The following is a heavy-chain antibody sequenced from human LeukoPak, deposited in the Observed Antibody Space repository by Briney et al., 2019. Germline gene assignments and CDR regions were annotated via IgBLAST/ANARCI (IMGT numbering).Heavy chain of an antibody. V-gene: IGHV4-4*02. CDR3: AREVDNWNEGYYFDY. CDR1: GGSISSSNW. CDR2: IYHSGST. D-gene: IGHD1-20*01. Sequence: SGTLSLTCAVSGGSISSSNWWSWVRQPPGKGLEWIGSIYHSGSTYYNPSLKSRVTISVDTSKNQFSLKLSSVTAADTAVYYCAREVDNWNEGYYFDYWGQGTLVTVSS. J-gene: IGHJ4*02.